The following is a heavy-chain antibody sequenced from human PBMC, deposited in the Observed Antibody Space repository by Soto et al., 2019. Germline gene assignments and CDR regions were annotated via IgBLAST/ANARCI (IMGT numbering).Heavy chain of an antibody. CDR3: ARARGYGQYCHYYMDV. Sequence: QVQLQESGPGLVKPSETLSLTCSVSGGSISSFYWLWIRQPPGEGLEYIGYVYHSGITNYNPSLKSRVTISVDTPKNQFSLKLSAVTAADTAIYFCARARGYGQYCHYYMDVWGKGTTVTVSS. V-gene: IGHV4-59*01. CDR2: VYHSGIT. J-gene: IGHJ6*03. CDR1: GGSISSFY. D-gene: IGHD6-25*01.